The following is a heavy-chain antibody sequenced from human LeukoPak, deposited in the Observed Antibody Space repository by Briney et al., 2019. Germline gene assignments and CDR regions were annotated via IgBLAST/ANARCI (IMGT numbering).Heavy chain of an antibody. CDR2: IYYSGST. CDR1: GGSISSYY. V-gene: IGHV4-59*01. CDR3: ARGGYSYGFQY. J-gene: IGHJ4*02. Sequence: SETLSLTCTVSGGSISSYYRSWIRQPPGKGLEWIGYIYYSGSTNYNPSLKSRVTISVDTSKNQFSLKLSSVTAADTAVYYCARGGYSYGFQYWGQGTLVTVSS. D-gene: IGHD5-18*01.